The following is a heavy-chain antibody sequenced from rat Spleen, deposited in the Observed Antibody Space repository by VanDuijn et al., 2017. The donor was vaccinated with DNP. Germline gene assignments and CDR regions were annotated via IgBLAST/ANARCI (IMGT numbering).Heavy chain of an antibody. J-gene: IGHJ2*01. CDR2: INSEDST. Sequence: QLQESGPGLVKPSQSLSLTCSVTGYSITSGFRWTWIRKFPGNRLEWMGYINSEDSTDYNPSLKSRVSITRDTSKNQFFLQIDSVTTEDTATYYCAVQLGVFDNWGQGIMVTVSS. D-gene: IGHD5-1*01. V-gene: IGHV3-3*01. CDR1: GYSITSGFR. CDR3: AVQLGVFDN.